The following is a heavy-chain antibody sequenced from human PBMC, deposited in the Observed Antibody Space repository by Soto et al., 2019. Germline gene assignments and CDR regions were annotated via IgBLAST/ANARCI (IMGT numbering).Heavy chain of an antibody. D-gene: IGHD3-10*01. J-gene: IGHJ4*02. CDR2: ISAYNGNR. Sequence: QVQLVQSGAEVKKPGASVKVSCKASGYTFTSYGISWVRQAPGQGLEWMGWISAYNGNRNYAQKLQGRVTMTTDTSTSTAYMELRSLRSDDTAVYYCARDNDYYGSGSPFRGDYWGQGTLVTVSS. CDR3: ARDNDYYGSGSPFRGDY. CDR1: GYTFTSYG. V-gene: IGHV1-18*01.